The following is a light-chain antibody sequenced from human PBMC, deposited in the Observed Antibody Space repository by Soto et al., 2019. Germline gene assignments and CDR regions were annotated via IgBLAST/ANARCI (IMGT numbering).Light chain of an antibody. V-gene: IGKV1-5*03. CDR3: QQYNTYSRT. J-gene: IGKJ1*01. Sequence: DIQMTQSPSTLSASVGDRVAITCRASQSITTWLAWYQHKPGKAPKLLIYKASSLPSGVPSRFSGSGSGTEFTLTISSLQPDDFATYYCQQYNTYSRTFGQGTKVEIK. CDR1: QSITTW. CDR2: KAS.